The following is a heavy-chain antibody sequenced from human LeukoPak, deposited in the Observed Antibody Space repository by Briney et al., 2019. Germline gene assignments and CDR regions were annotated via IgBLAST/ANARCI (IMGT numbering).Heavy chain of an antibody. V-gene: IGHV3-74*01. D-gene: IGHD2-21*02. CDR3: ARGYYGGSDYYLFDY. J-gene: IGHJ4*02. CDR1: GFTFGRYW. Sequence: GGSLRLSCAASGFTFGRYWMHWVRQAPGKGPVWVSRFTTDGSTNYADSVKGRFTISRDNAKNTLYLQMNSLRAEDTAVYYCARGYYGGSDYYLFDYWGQGTLVTVSS. CDR2: FTTDGST.